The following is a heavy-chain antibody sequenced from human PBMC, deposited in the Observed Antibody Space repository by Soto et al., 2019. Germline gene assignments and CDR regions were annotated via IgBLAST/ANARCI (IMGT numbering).Heavy chain of an antibody. Sequence: SETLSLTCTVSGGSISSYYWSWIRQPPGKGLEWIGYIYYSGSTNYNPSLKSRDTISVDTSKNQFSLKLSSVTAADTAVYYCARGPTIFGVVTPNWFDPWAQGSMVTVSS. J-gene: IGHJ5*02. CDR3: ARGPTIFGVVTPNWFDP. D-gene: IGHD3-3*01. CDR1: GGSISSYY. CDR2: IYYSGST. V-gene: IGHV4-59*01.